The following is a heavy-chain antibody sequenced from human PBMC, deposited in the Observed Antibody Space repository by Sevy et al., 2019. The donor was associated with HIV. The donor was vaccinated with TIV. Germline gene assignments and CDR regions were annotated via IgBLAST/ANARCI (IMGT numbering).Heavy chain of an antibody. CDR2: INHSGST. J-gene: IGHJ6*02. CDR3: ARGRINTVTAYYYYYYGMDV. CDR1: GGSFSGYY. Sequence: SETLSLTCAVYGGSFSGYYWSWIRQPPGKGLEWIGEINHSGSTNYNPSLKSRVTISVDTSKNQFSLKLGSVTAADTAVYYCARGRINTVTAYYYYYYGMDVWGQGTTVTVSS. V-gene: IGHV4-34*01. D-gene: IGHD4-4*01.